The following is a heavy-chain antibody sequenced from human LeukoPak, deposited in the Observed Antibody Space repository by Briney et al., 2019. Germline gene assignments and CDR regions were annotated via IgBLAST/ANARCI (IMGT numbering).Heavy chain of an antibody. CDR1: GFTFSSYG. CDR3: ARDGPQYSSIDY. D-gene: IGHD6-19*01. CDR2: ISSSSSTI. Sequence: GGSLRLSCAASGFTFSSYGMNWVRQASGKGLEWVSHISSSSSTIYYADSVKGRFTISRDNAKNSLYLQVNSLGAEDTAVYYCARDGPQYSSIDYWGQGTLVTVSS. J-gene: IGHJ4*02. V-gene: IGHV3-48*04.